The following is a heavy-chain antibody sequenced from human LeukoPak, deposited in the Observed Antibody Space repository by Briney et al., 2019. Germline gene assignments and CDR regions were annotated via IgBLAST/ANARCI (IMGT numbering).Heavy chain of an antibody. J-gene: IGHJ6*02. V-gene: IGHV1-46*01. CDR1: GYTFTSYY. CDR3: ARTDVVIVPTADPDYYFGMDV. Sequence: WASVKVSCKASGYTFTSYYMHWVRQAPGQGLEWMGIINPSGGSTSYAQKFQGRVTMTRDTSTSTVYMELSSLRSDDTALYYCARTDVVIVPTADPDYYFGMDVWGQGTTVTVSS. D-gene: IGHD2-2*01. CDR2: INPSGGST.